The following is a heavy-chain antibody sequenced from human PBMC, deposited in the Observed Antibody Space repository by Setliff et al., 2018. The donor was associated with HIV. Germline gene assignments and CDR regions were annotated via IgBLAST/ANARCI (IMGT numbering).Heavy chain of an antibody. CDR3: ARQSLNWPSQTGLFDY. CDR1: GGSISGSSYY. J-gene: IGHJ4*02. Sequence: SETLSLTCTVSGGSISGSSYYWGWIRQPPGKGLEWIGSIYYSGSTYYNPSLKSRVTISVDTSKNQFSLKLSSVTAADTAVYYCARQSLNWPSQTGLFDYWGQGTLVTVSS. D-gene: IGHD7-27*01. CDR2: IYYSGST. V-gene: IGHV4-39*01.